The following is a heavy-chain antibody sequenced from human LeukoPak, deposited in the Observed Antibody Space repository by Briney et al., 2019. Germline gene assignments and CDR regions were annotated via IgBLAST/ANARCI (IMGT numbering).Heavy chain of an antibody. J-gene: IGHJ3*02. CDR1: GYTFTSYA. CDR3: ARGGYCSGGSCYQDDAFDI. D-gene: IGHD2-15*01. V-gene: IGHV1-3*01. Sequence: ASVKVSCKASGYTFTSYAMHWVRQAPGQRLEWMGWINAGNGNTKYSQKFQGRVTITRDTSASTAYMERSSLRSEDTAVYYCARGGYCSGGSCYQDDAFDIWGQGTMVTVSS. CDR2: INAGNGNT.